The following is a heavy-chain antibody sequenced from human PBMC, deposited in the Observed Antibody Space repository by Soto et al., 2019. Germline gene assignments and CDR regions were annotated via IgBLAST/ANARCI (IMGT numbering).Heavy chain of an antibody. J-gene: IGHJ6*02. Sequence: GGSLRLSCAASGFTFDDYAMHWVRQAPGKGLEWVSGISWNSGSIGYADSVKGRFTISRDNAKNSLYLQMNSLRAEDTALYYCAKGSSSYDILTGYYYYYGMYVWGQGTTFTVSS. V-gene: IGHV3-9*01. CDR3: AKGSSSYDILTGYYYYYGMYV. D-gene: IGHD3-9*01. CDR1: GFTFDDYA. CDR2: ISWNSGSI.